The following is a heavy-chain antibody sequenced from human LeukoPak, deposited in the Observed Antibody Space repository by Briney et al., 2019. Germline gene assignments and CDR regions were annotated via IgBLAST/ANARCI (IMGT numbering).Heavy chain of an antibody. Sequence: GGSLRLSCVASGFTFSSYGMHWVRQAPGKGLEWVAVIWYDGSNKYYADSVKGRFTISRDNSKNTLYLQMNSLRAEDTAVYYRARDHDDSSGYYAVSYWGQGTLVTVSS. D-gene: IGHD3-22*01. CDR3: ARDHDDSSGYYAVSY. J-gene: IGHJ4*02. V-gene: IGHV3-33*01. CDR1: GFTFSSYG. CDR2: IWYDGSNK.